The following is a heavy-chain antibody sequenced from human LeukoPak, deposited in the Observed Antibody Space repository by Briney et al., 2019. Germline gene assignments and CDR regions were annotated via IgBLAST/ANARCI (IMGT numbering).Heavy chain of an antibody. CDR3: AGLIPPTMIVTRDY. V-gene: IGHV4-39*07. D-gene: IGHD3-22*01. Sequence: PSETLSLTCTVSGGSISSSSYYWGWIRQPPGKGLEWIGSIYYSGSTYYNPSLKSRVTISVDTSKNQFSLKLSSVTAADTAVYYCAGLIPPTMIVTRDYWGQGTLVTVSS. J-gene: IGHJ4*02. CDR2: IYYSGST. CDR1: GGSISSSSYY.